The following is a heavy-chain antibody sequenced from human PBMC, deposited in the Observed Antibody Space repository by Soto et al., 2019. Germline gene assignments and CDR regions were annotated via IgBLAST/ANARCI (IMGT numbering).Heavy chain of an antibody. CDR3: ARGYCSGGSCYYNWFDP. CDR1: VGSISSGGYS. CDR2: IYHSGST. V-gene: IGHV4-30-2*01. D-gene: IGHD2-15*01. Sequence: TLSLTGAVSVGSISSGGYSWRWIRQPPGKGLEWIGYIYHSGSTYYNPSLKSRVTISVDRSKNQFSLKLSSVTAADTAVYYCARGYCSGGSCYYNWFDPWGQGTLVTVSS. J-gene: IGHJ5*02.